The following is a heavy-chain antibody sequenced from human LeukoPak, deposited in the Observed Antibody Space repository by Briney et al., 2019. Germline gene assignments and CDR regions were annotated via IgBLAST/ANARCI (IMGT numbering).Heavy chain of an antibody. V-gene: IGHV3-9*01. CDR3: AKDVVVVPATISYFDY. CDR1: GFTFDDYA. CDR2: ISWNSGSI. D-gene: IGHD2-2*02. Sequence: GGSLRLSCAASGFTFDDYAMHWVRQAPGKGLEWVSGISWNSGSIGYADSVKGRFTISRDNAKNSLYLQMNSQRAEDTALYYCAKDVVVVPATISYFDYWGQGTLVTVSS. J-gene: IGHJ4*02.